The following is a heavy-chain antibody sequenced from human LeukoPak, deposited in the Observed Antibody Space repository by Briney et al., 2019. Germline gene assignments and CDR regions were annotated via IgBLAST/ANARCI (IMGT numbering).Heavy chain of an antibody. CDR1: GGSISSSSYY. CDR2: IFYTVNS. V-gene: IGHV4-39*01. D-gene: IGHD3-22*01. J-gene: IGHJ4*02. CDR3: ARHGHDSSGYYHFDY. Sequence: PSETLSLTCTASGGSISSSSYYWGWIRQPPGKGLEWIGSIFYTVNSYYNPSLKSRVTISVDTSKNQFSLKLSSVTAADTAVYYCARHGHDSSGYYHFDYWGQGTLVTVSS.